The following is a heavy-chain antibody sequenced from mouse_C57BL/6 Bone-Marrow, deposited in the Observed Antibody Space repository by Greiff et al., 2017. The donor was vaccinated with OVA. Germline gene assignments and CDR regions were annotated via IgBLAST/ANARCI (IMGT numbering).Heavy chain of an antibody. D-gene: IGHD2-4*01. CDR2: IWSGGST. V-gene: IGHV2-2*01. CDR3: ARNYDYDEGFAY. J-gene: IGHJ3*01. Sequence: VQLVESGPGLVQPSQSLSITCTVSGFSLTSYGVHWVRQSPGKGLEWLGVIWSGGSTDYNAAFISRLSISKDNSKSQVFFKMNSLQADDTAIYYCARNYDYDEGFAYWGQGTLVTVSA. CDR1: GFSLTSYG.